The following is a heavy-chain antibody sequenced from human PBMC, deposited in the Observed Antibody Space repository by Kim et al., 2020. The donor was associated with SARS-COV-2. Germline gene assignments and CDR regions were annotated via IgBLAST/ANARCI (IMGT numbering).Heavy chain of an antibody. J-gene: IGHJ4*02. CDR2: TT. V-gene: IGHV3-15*01. D-gene: IGHD4-17*01. CDR3: TATVTPGVDY. Sequence: TTDYAAPVKGRFTISRDDSKNTLYLQMNSLKTEDTAVYYCTATVTPGVDYWGQGTLVTVSS.